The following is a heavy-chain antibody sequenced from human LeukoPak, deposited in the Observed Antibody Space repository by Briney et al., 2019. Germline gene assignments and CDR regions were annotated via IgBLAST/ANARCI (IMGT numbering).Heavy chain of an antibody. CDR3: AKVPRLVHHGGDAFDI. V-gene: IGHV3-30*02. CDR1: GFTFSSYG. CDR2: IRYDGSNK. D-gene: IGHD3-16*01. J-gene: IGHJ3*02. Sequence: GGSLRLSCAASGFTFSSYGMHWVRQAPGKGLEWVAFIRYDGSNKYYADSVKGRFTISRDNSKDTLYLQMNSLRAEDTAVYYCAKVPRLVHHGGDAFDIWGQGTMVTVSS.